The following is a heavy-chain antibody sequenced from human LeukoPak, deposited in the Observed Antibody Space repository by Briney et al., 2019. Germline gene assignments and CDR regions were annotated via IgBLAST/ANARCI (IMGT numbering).Heavy chain of an antibody. Sequence: PGGSLRLSCEASGFTFRNYAMSWVRQAPGEGLEWVSSIFGTTGTTYYADSVKGRVTISRDNSRNMVYLQMNSLRAEDTAVYYCAKDRTFHSDFSAYYFSPPLQQYWGQGTLVTVSS. CDR1: GFTFRNYA. J-gene: IGHJ4*02. V-gene: IGHV3-23*01. D-gene: IGHD3-22*01. CDR3: AKDRTFHSDFSAYYFSPPLQQY. CDR2: IFGTTGTT.